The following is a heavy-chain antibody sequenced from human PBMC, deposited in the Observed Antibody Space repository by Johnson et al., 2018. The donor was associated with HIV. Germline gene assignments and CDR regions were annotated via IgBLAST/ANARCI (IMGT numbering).Heavy chain of an antibody. CDR1: GFTISTFW. D-gene: IGHD6-6*01. V-gene: IGHV3-74*02. J-gene: IGHJ3*02. Sequence: EVQLVESGGALVQPGGSLRLSCEVSGFTISTFWMHWVRQVPGKGLMWVSRISGDGSSSSYADSVKGRFTISRDNAKNTLYLQLNSLRVEDTAIYYCASAQLLADDAFNNWGQGTMVTVSS. CDR2: ISGDGSSS. CDR3: ASAQLLADDAFNN.